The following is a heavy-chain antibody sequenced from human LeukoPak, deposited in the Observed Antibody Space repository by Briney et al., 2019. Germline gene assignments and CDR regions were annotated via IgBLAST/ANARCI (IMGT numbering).Heavy chain of an antibody. J-gene: IGHJ6*03. CDR2: ISAYNGNT. CDR1: GYTFTSYG. CDR3: ARVGRLLWFGELIYYYYYYMDV. Sequence: ASVKLSCKGSGYTFTSYGISWVRQAPGQGLEWMGWISAYNGNTNYAQKLQGRVTMTTDTYTRTVYMELRSLRSDDTAVYYCARVGRLLWFGELIYYYYYYMDVWGKGTTVTISS. D-gene: IGHD3-10*01. V-gene: IGHV1-18*01.